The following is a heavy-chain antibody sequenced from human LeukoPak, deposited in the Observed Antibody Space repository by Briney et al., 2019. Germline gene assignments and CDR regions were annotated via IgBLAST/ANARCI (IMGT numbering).Heavy chain of an antibody. CDR2: ISGSGSNT. CDR1: GFTFSSYA. Sequence: GGSLRLSCAASGFTFSSYAMNWVRQAPGKGLEWVSGISGSGSNTYYADSVMGRFTISRDNSKNTLYPQMNSLRAEDTAVYYCAKDVLSGTYYYFDQWGQGTLVTVSS. D-gene: IGHD1-26*01. V-gene: IGHV3-23*01. CDR3: AKDVLSGTYYYFDQ. J-gene: IGHJ4*02.